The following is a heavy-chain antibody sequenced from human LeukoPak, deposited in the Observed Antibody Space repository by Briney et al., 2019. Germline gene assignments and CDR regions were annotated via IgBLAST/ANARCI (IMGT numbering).Heavy chain of an antibody. J-gene: IGHJ4*02. CDR3: ASASWSGVDY. CDR1: GGSISSGGYY. V-gene: IGHV4-31*03. Sequence: SETLSLTCTVSGGSISSGGYYWSWIHQHPGKGLEWIGYIYYRGSTYYNPSLKSRVTISVDTSKNQFSLKLSSVTAADTAVYYCASASWSGVDYWGQGTLVTVSS. CDR2: IYYRGST. D-gene: IGHD3-3*01.